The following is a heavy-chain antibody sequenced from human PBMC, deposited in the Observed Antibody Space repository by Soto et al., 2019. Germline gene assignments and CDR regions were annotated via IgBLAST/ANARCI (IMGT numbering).Heavy chain of an antibody. CDR1: GYSMTRGYY. V-gene: IGHV4-38-2*01. CDR3: ARTFDYYGMDV. J-gene: IGHJ6*02. D-gene: IGHD3-3*01. CDR2: IYHGGSV. Sequence: PSETLSLTCAVSGYSMTRGYYWGWVRQPPGKGLEWLGSIYHGGSVYYNPSLKSRVTLSLDASKNHFSLHLTSVTAADTAVYYCARTFDYYGMDVWGQGTAVTVSS.